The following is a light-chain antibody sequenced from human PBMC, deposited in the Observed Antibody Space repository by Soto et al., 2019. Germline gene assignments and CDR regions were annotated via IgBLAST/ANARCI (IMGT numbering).Light chain of an antibody. CDR1: QSISSY. J-gene: IGKJ5*01. CDR2: AAS. V-gene: IGKV1-39*01. CDR3: QQSYSTPIT. Sequence: DIQITQSPSSLSASVGDRATIPFRASQSISSYLNWYQQKPGKAPKLLIYAASSLQSGVPSRFSGSGSGTDFTLTISSLQPEDFATYYCQQSYSTPITFGQGTRLEIK.